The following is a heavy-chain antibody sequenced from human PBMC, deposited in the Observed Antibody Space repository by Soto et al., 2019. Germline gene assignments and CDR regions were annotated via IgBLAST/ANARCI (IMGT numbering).Heavy chain of an antibody. CDR2: ISSSSSTI. D-gene: IGHD2-15*01. V-gene: IGHV3-48*01. CDR1: GFTFSSYS. Sequence: EVQLVESGGGLVQPGGSLRLSCAASGFTFSSYSMNWVRQAPGKGLEWVSYISSSSSTIYYADSVKGRFTISRDNAKNSLDLQMNSLRAEDTAVYYCAREPLFGVAYCSGGSCYGDYWGQGTLVTVSS. CDR3: AREPLFGVAYCSGGSCYGDY. J-gene: IGHJ4*02.